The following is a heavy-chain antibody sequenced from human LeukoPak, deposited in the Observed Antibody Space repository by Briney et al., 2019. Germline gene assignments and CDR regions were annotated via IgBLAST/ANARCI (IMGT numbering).Heavy chain of an antibody. CDR3: AREYILTAYYGDY. J-gene: IGHJ4*02. D-gene: IGHD3-9*01. V-gene: IGHV1-2*02. Sequence: ASVKVSCKASGFTFNAYNIHWVRQAPGQGLEWMGWINPKSGGAIYAQKFQGRVTMTWDTSISTAYMELSRLRSDDTAVYYCAREYILTAYYGDYWGQGTLVTVSS. CDR2: INPKSGGA. CDR1: GFTFNAYN.